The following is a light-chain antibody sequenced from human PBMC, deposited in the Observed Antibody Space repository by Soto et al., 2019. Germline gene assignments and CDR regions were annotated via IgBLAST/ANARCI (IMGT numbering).Light chain of an antibody. V-gene: IGLV1-44*01. CDR2: SYN. CDR1: SSSIGSNT. CDR3: AAWDDSVNVQL. J-gene: IGLJ2*01. Sequence: QSVLTQPPSASGTPGQGVTISCSGSSSSIGSNTVNWYQQLPGTAPKLLIYSYNQRPSGVPDRFSGSKSGTSASLAISGLQSEDEADYYCAAWDDSVNVQLFGGGTKLTVL.